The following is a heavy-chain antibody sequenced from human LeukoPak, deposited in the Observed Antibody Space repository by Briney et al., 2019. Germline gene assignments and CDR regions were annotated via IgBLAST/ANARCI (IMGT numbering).Heavy chain of an antibody. CDR1: GGSFSGYY. D-gene: IGHD3-16*01. Sequence: PSGTLSLTCAVYGGSFSGYYWSWIRQPPGKGLEWIGEINHSGSTNYNPSLKSRVTISVDTSKNQFSLKLSSVTAADTAVYYCARVPWGDQVDPWGQGTLVTVSS. J-gene: IGHJ5*02. CDR3: ARVPWGDQVDP. CDR2: INHSGST. V-gene: IGHV4-34*01.